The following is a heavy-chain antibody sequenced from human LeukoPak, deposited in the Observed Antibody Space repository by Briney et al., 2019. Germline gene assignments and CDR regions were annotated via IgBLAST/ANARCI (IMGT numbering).Heavy chain of an antibody. Sequence: AGGSLRLSCAASGFTFSSYSMNWVRQAPGKGLEWVSFIGTNTIYYADSVKGRFTISRDNAQNSLYLQMNSLRDEDTAMYYCATSGSYRFDYWGQGTLVTVSS. V-gene: IGHV3-48*02. CDR2: IGTNTI. D-gene: IGHD1-26*01. CDR3: ATSGSYRFDY. CDR1: GFTFSSYS. J-gene: IGHJ4*02.